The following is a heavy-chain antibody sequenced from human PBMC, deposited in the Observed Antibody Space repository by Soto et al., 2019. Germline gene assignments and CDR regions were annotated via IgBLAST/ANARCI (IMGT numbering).Heavy chain of an antibody. CDR3: AKDVGFVSGSYYNVYSSNAFDI. Sequence: EVQLLESGGGLVQPGGSLRLSCAASGFTFSSYAMSWVRQAPGKGLEWVSAISGSGGSTYYADSVKGRFTISRDNSKNTLYLQMNSLRAEDTAVYYCAKDVGFVSGSYYNVYSSNAFDIWGQGTMVTVSS. D-gene: IGHD3-10*01. J-gene: IGHJ3*02. V-gene: IGHV3-23*01. CDR2: ISGSGGST. CDR1: GFTFSSYA.